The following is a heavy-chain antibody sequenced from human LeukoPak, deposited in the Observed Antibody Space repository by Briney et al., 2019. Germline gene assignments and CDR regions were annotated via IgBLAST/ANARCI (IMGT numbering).Heavy chain of an antibody. CDR2: TASDGARQ. D-gene: IGHD3-22*01. Sequence: PGGSLTLSCAASGFTVGTFWVGCVRPPAEEGVFWVARTASDGARQKYPESVKDHITISRDHPQNTLYLQINNRRAEDTAVCYCVRYSRPWGQGTLVTVSS. CDR3: VRYSRP. CDR1: GFTVGTFW. V-gene: IGHV3-74*03. J-gene: IGHJ5*02.